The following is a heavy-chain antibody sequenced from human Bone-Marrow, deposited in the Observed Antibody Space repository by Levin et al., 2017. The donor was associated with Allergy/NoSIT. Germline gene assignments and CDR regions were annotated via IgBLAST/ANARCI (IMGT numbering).Heavy chain of an antibody. D-gene: IGHD6-19*01. Sequence: GSLRLSCEASGFTFRNYGMHWVRQAPGKGLEWVSMTSYDGSQKFYADSVRGRFTISRDNSKNTLFLQMDGLRFDDTAVYYCARDAGMAVSGMDFWGQGSLVTVSS. CDR1: GFTFRNYG. J-gene: IGHJ4*02. V-gene: IGHV3-30*03. CDR2: TSYDGSQK. CDR3: ARDAGMAVSGMDF.